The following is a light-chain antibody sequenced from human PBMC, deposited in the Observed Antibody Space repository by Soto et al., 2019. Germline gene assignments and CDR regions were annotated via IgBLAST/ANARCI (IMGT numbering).Light chain of an antibody. V-gene: IGLV4-69*01. CDR1: SGHSSYA. CDR3: QPCGTGTHVV. Sequence: QPVLTQSPSASASLGASVKLTCTLSSGHSSYAIAWHQQQPEKGPRYLMKLNSDGSHSKGDGIPDRFSGSSSGAERYLTISSLQSQDEADYYCQPCGTGTHVVFGGGTKLTVL. CDR2: LNSDGSH. J-gene: IGLJ2*01.